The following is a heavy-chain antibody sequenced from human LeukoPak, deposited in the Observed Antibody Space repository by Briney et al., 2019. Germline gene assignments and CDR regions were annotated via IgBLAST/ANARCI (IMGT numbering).Heavy chain of an antibody. CDR3: ASAYDSSGYNLLQPFDY. V-gene: IGHV1-69*06. D-gene: IGHD3-22*01. CDR1: GGTFSSYA. J-gene: IGHJ4*02. CDR2: IIPIFGTA. Sequence: SVKVSCKASGGTFSSYAISWVRQAPGQGLEWMGGIIPIFGTANYAQKFQGRVTITADKSTSTAYMELSSLRSEDTAVYYCASAYDSSGYNLLQPFDYWGQGTLVTVSS.